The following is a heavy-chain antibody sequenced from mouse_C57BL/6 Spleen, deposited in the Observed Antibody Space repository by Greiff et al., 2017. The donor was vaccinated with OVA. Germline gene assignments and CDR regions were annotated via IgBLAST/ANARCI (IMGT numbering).Heavy chain of an antibody. CDR3: TTGYYVDWFAY. Sequence: VQLKQSGAELVRPGASVKLSCTASGFNIKDDYMHWVKQRPEQGLEWIGWIDPENGDTEYASKFQGKATITADTSSNTAYLQLSSLTSEDTAVYYCTTGYYVDWFAYWGQGTLVTVSA. V-gene: IGHV14-4*01. J-gene: IGHJ3*01. CDR1: GFNIKDDY. CDR2: IDPENGDT. D-gene: IGHD2-3*01.